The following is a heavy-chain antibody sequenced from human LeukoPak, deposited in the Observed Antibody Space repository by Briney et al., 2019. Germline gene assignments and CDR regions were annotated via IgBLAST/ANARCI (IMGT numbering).Heavy chain of an antibody. CDR3: ARDDHSGYYDSGGYYPYYFDY. CDR2: ISAYNGNT. J-gene: IGHJ4*02. CDR1: GYTFTSYG. D-gene: IGHD3-22*01. Sequence: GASVKVSCKASGYTFTSYGISWVRQAPGQGLEWMGWISAYNGNTNYAQKLQGRVTMTTDTSTSTAYMELRSLRSDDTAVYYCARDDHSGYYDSGGYYPYYFDYWGQGTLVTVSS. V-gene: IGHV1-18*01.